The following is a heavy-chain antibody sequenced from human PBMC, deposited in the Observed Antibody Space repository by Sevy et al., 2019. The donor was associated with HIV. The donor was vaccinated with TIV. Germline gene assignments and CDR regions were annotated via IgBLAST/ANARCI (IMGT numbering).Heavy chain of an antibody. D-gene: IGHD6-19*01. Sequence: GGSLRLSCAASGFTFDDYAMHWVRQAPGKGLEWVSGISWNSGSIGYADSVKGRFTISRDNAKNSLYLQMNSLRAEDTALYYCAKDTSYSSGWSMGYYFDYWGQGTLVTVSS. CDR1: GFTFDDYA. J-gene: IGHJ4*02. CDR2: ISWNSGSI. CDR3: AKDTSYSSGWSMGYYFDY. V-gene: IGHV3-9*01.